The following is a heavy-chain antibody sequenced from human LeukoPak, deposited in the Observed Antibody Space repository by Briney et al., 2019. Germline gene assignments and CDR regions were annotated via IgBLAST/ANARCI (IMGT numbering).Heavy chain of an antibody. Sequence: GRSLRLSCAASGFTFSSYAMHWVRQAPGKGLEWVAVISYDGSNKYYADSVKGRFTISRDNPKNTLYLQMNSLRAEDTAVYYCARGADTAMGAAFDIWGQGTMVTVSS. CDR2: ISYDGSNK. J-gene: IGHJ3*02. CDR3: ARGADTAMGAAFDI. D-gene: IGHD5-18*01. V-gene: IGHV3-30*04. CDR1: GFTFSSYA.